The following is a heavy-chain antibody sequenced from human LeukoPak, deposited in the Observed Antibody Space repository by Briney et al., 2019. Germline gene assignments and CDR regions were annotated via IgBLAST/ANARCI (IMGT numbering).Heavy chain of an antibody. CDR1: GDSVTSGAYY. CDR2: IYYSGST. Sequence: PSETLSLTCTVSGDSVTSGAYYWSWIRQPPGKGLEWIGCIYYSGSTHYNPALKSRVTISVDTSKNQFSLKLSSVAAADTAVYYCAREGSATAFDYWGQGTLVTVSS. D-gene: IGHD2-21*02. CDR3: AREGSATAFDY. J-gene: IGHJ4*02. V-gene: IGHV4-61*08.